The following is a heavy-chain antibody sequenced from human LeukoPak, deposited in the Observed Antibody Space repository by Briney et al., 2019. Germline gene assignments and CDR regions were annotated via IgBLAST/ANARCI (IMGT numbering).Heavy chain of an antibody. Sequence: NTGESLKISCAASGFTFSSYSMNWVRQAPGKGLEWVSSISSSSSYIYYADSVKGRFTISRDNAKNSLYLQMNSLRAEDTAVYYCARADRRILTGYYPDYWGQGTLVTVSS. CDR2: ISSSSSYI. V-gene: IGHV3-21*01. CDR3: ARADRRILTGYYPDY. J-gene: IGHJ4*02. CDR1: GFTFSSYS. D-gene: IGHD3-9*01.